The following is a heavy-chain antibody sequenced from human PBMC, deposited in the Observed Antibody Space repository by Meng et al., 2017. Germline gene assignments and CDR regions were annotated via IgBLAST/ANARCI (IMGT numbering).Heavy chain of an antibody. D-gene: IGHD6-13*01. CDR3: ARGGIAAALPWFDP. Sequence: QVQLVQSGAWVKKPGSSVKVSCKASGGTFSINAIRWVRQAPGQGLEWMGGIIPIFGTANYAQKFQGRVTITTDESTSTAYMELSSLRSEDTAVYYCARGGIAAALPWFDPWGQGTLVTVSS. V-gene: IGHV1-69*05. J-gene: IGHJ5*02. CDR2: IIPIFGTA. CDR1: GGTFSINA.